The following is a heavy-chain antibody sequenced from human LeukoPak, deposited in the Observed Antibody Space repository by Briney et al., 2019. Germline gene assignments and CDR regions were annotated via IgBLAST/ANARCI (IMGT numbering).Heavy chain of an antibody. D-gene: IGHD6-13*01. CDR2: INPNSGGT. CDR3: ARDKSSSWAKLRVWFDP. V-gene: IGHV1-2*02. Sequence: ASVKVSCKASGYTFTGYYMHWVRQAPGQGLEWMGWINPNSGGTNYAQKFQGRVTMTRDTSINTAYMELSRLRSEDTAVYYCARDKSSSWAKLRVWFDPWGQGTLVTVSS. CDR1: GYTFTGYY. J-gene: IGHJ5*02.